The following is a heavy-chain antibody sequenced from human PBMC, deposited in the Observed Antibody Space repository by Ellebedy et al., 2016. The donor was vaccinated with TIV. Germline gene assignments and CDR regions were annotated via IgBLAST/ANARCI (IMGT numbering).Heavy chain of an antibody. J-gene: IGHJ4*02. V-gene: IGHV3-48*04. CDR3: AKDQSRSGSFPWFDN. D-gene: IGHD3-22*01. CDR2: ISYSSSTI. CDR1: GFTFNSYW. Sequence: GESLKISCAASGFTFNSYWMSWVRQAPGKGLEWVSYISYSSSTIYYADSVEGRFTISRDNAQKPLYLQMNSLRGEDTALYYCAKDQSRSGSFPWFDNWGQGTLVTVSS.